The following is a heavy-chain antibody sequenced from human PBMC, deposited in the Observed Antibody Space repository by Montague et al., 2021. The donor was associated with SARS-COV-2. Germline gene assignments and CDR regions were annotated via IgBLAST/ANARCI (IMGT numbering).Heavy chain of an antibody. CDR1: GASSSNYY. J-gene: IGHJ4*02. CDR2: INHSGYT. CDR3: ASAPRYSFGFWAY. Sequence: SETLSLTCAVYGASSSNYYWSWIRQSPGKGLEWVGEINHSGYTDYNPSLESRLTISLDSSKKQFSLQMTSGTAADTAIYYCASAPRYSFGFWAYWGQGTLVSVSS. V-gene: IGHV4-34*01. D-gene: IGHD5-12*01.